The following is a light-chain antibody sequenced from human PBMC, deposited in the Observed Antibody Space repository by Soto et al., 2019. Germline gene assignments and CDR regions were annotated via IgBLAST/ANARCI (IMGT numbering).Light chain of an antibody. CDR2: DVN. CDR3: SSFTRSSTWV. V-gene: IGLV2-14*01. J-gene: IGLJ3*02. Sequence: QSVLTQPASVSGSPGQSITISCTGTSSDVGAYNFVSWYQQHPGKAPNLMIYDVNNRPSGVSNRFSGSKSGNTASLTISGLQAEDEADYYCSSFTRSSTWVFGGGTKVTVL. CDR1: SSDVGAYNF.